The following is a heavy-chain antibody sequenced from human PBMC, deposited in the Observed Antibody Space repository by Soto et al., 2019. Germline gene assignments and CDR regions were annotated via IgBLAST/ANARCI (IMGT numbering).Heavy chain of an antibody. CDR1: GGTFSSYA. J-gene: IGHJ5*02. CDR3: ARVTSGWLPDSRGFDP. V-gene: IGHV1-69*13. CDR2: IIPIFGTA. Sequence: ASVKVSCKASGGTFSSYAISWVRQAPGQGLEWMGGIIPIFGTANYAQKFQGRVTITADESTSTAYMELSSLRSEDTAVYYCARVTSGWLPDSRGFDPWGQGTLVTVSS. D-gene: IGHD6-19*01.